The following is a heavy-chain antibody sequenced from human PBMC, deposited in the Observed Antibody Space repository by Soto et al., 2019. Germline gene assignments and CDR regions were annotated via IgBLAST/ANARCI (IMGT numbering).Heavy chain of an antibody. V-gene: IGHV3-30*18. CDR1: GFTFSDYG. Sequence: QVQLVESGGGVVQPGGSLRLSCIASGFTFSDYGMQWVRQAPGKGLEWVAVIAHDGTVQYYADSVKGRFTISRDNSKNTLSVQMNSLRVEDTAVYYCAKEATARAARYFDHWGQGTLVTVSS. D-gene: IGHD6-25*01. CDR3: AKEATARAARYFDH. CDR2: IAHDGTVQ. J-gene: IGHJ4*02.